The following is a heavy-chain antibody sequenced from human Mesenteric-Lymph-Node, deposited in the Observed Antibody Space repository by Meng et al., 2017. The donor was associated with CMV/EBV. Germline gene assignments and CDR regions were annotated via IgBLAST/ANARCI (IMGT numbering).Heavy chain of an antibody. V-gene: IGHV3-21*01. Sequence: GESLKISCAASGFIFSNFYMSWIRQAPGKGLEWVSSISSSGTYIYYADSVKGRFTISRDNAKKSLYLQMTTLRAEDTAVYYCARALAATSAWFDPWGQGTLVTVSS. CDR2: ISSSGTYI. J-gene: IGHJ5*02. D-gene: IGHD2-15*01. CDR1: GFIFSNFY. CDR3: ARALAATSAWFDP.